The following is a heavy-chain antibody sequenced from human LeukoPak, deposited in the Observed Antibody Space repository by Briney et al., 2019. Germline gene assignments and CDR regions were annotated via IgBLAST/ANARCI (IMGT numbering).Heavy chain of an antibody. CDR1: GGSISSGGYS. J-gene: IGHJ3*02. CDR2: IYHSGST. V-gene: IGHV4-30-2*01. Sequence: SETLSLTCAVSGGSISSGGYSWRWIRQPPGKGLEWIGYIYHSGSTYYNPSLKSRVTISVDRSKNQFSLKLSSVTAADTAVYYCARDAGSYYRDAFDIWGQGTMVTVSS. CDR3: ARDAGSYYRDAFDI. D-gene: IGHD3-10*01.